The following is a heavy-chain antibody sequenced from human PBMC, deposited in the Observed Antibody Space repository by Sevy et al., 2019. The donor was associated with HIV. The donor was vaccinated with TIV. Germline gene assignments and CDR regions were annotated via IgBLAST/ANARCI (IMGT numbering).Heavy chain of an antibody. V-gene: IGHV4-4*07. CDR2: INTRGDT. CDR1: GASITNYY. Sequence: SETLSLTCTVSGASITNYYWSWIRQPAGKGLEWIGRINTRGDTHYYPSLKSRVTMSLDTSQKHFSLKLTSVIAADTAVYYCARDVVVRGVFPTYYYHYYMDVWGKGTTVTVSS. D-gene: IGHD3-10*01. J-gene: IGHJ6*03. CDR3: ARDVVVRGVFPTYYYHYYMDV.